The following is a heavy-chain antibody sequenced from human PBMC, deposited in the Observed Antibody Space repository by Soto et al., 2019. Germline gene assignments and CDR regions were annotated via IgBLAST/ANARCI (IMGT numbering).Heavy chain of an antibody. CDR3: ARQHFQQLSWFDP. CDR2: IYYSGNT. CDR1: GGSISSSNYF. V-gene: IGHV4-39*01. D-gene: IGHD3-3*02. Sequence: ETLSLTCTVSGGSISSSNYFWGWIRQPPGKGLEWIGSIYYSGNTYYKPSLKSRVTISVDTSKNQFSLKLTSVTAADTAVYYCARQHFQQLSWFDPWGQGTLVTVSS. J-gene: IGHJ5*02.